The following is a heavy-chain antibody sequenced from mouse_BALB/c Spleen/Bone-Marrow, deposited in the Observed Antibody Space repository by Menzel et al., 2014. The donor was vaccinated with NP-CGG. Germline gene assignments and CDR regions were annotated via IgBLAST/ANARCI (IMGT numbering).Heavy chain of an antibody. D-gene: IGHD1-1*01. CDR1: GFTFSSYG. J-gene: IGHJ4*01. CDR2: INSNGGST. Sequence: EVQRVESGGGLVQPGGSLKLSCAASGFTFSSYGMSWVRQTPDKRLELVATINSNGGSTYYPDSVKGRFTISRDNAKNTLYLQMSSLKPEDTAMYYCARDYYGSSYAMDYWGQGTSVTVSS. CDR3: ARDYYGSSYAMDY. V-gene: IGHV5-6-3*01.